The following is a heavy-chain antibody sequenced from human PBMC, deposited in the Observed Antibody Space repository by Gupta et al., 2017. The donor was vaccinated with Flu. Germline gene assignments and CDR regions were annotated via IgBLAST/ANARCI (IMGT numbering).Heavy chain of an antibody. CDR1: GGTFSSYA. V-gene: IGHV1-69*01. CDR2: IIPIWGKA. Sequence: QVQLVQSGAEVKKPGSSVKVSCKASGGTFSSYAIRWVRQAPGQGLEWMGGIIPIWGKANYAQKYQGRVTITADESKRKAYMERGSLRSEDTAVYYCGRRPLRHTQGKPADCGGECYSRAVDIWGQGTRGTVAS. J-gene: IGHJ3*02. D-gene: IGHD2-21*01. CDR3: GRRPLRHTQGKPADCGGECYSRAVDI.